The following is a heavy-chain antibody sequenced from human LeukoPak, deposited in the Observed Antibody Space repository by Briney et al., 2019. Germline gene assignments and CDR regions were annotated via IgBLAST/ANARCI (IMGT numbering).Heavy chain of an antibody. D-gene: IGHD1-26*01. CDR1: GYSISSGYY. J-gene: IGHJ5*02. V-gene: IGHV4-38-2*02. CDR3: ARDYSGSYSENWFDP. CDR2: IYHSGST. Sequence: PSETLSLTCTVSGYSISSGYYWGWIRQPPGKGLEWIGSIYHSGSTYYNPSLKSRVTISVDTSKNQFSVKLSSVTAADTAVYYCARDYSGSYSENWFDPWGQGTLVTVSS.